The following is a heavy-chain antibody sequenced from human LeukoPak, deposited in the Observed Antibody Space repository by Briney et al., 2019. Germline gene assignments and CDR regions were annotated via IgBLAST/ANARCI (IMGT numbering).Heavy chain of an antibody. CDR1: GGSFSGYY. CDR3: ATDRTSPQGGMDV. CDR2: INHSGST. V-gene: IGHV4-34*01. D-gene: IGHD2-2*01. Sequence: PSETLSLTCAVYGGSFSGYYWSWIRQPPGKGLEWIGEINHSGSTNYNPSLKSRVTISVDTSKNQFSLKLSSVTAADTAVYYCATDRTSPQGGMDVWGKGTTVTVSS. J-gene: IGHJ6*04.